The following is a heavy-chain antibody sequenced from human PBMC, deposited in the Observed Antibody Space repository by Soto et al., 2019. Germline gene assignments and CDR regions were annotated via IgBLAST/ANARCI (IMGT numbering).Heavy chain of an antibody. CDR1: GFTFSSYG. CDR3: ARDLSPRGYSYGYVEPDYGMDV. CDR2: IWYDGSNK. J-gene: IGHJ6*02. Sequence: GGSLRLSCAASGFTFSSYGMHWVRQAPGKGLEWVAVIWYDGSNKYYADSVKGRFTISRDNSKNTLYLQMNSLRAEDTAVYYCARDLSPRGYSYGYVEPDYGMDVWGQGTTVTVSS. D-gene: IGHD5-18*01. V-gene: IGHV3-33*01.